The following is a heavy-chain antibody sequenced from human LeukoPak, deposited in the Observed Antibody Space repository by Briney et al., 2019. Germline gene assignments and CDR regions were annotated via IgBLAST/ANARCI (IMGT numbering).Heavy chain of an antibody. V-gene: IGHV3-48*01. CDR3: AKDRYYVDY. Sequence: GGSLRLSCAVSGFTFSSYSMNWVRQAPGKGLEWVSYISRSSSTIHYADSVKGRFTISRDNAKNSLYLQMNSLRAEDTAVYYCAKDRYYVDYWGQGTLVTVSS. D-gene: IGHD3-10*01. J-gene: IGHJ4*02. CDR2: ISRSSSTI. CDR1: GFTFSSYS.